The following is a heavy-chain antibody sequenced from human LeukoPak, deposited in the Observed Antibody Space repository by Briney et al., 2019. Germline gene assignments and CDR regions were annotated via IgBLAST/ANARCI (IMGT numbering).Heavy chain of an antibody. Sequence: GASVKISCKTSGYTFTSYGIIWVRQAPGQGLEWMGWISAYNGNTNYAQKLQGRVTMTTDTSTSSAYMEMRSLRSDDTAVYYCASPNYDCSGCLNYWGQGTLVTVSS. J-gene: IGHJ4*02. CDR1: GYTFTSYG. CDR3: ASPNYDCSGCLNY. V-gene: IGHV1-18*01. CDR2: ISAYNGNT. D-gene: IGHD3-22*01.